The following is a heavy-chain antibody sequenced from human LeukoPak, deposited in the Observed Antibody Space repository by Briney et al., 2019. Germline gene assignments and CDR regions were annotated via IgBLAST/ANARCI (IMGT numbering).Heavy chain of an antibody. CDR2: INTDGSTT. D-gene: IGHD1-26*01. CDR1: GLTFSSYW. J-gene: IGHJ4*02. CDR3: ARDRHEWALPVFDY. V-gene: IGHV3-74*01. Sequence: GGSLRLSCAASGLTFSSYWVHGVRQGRGKGGVWVSRINTDGSTTNYADSVKGRFTISRDNAQNTLYLQMNSLRAEDTAVYYCARDRHEWALPVFDYWGQGALVTVSS.